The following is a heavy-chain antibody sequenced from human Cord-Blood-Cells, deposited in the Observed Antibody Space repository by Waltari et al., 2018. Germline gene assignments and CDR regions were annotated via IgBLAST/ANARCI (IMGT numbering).Heavy chain of an antibody. J-gene: IGHJ4*02. V-gene: IGHV1-2*02. D-gene: IGHD3-10*01. Sequence: QVQLVQSGAEVKKPGASVKVSCKASGYTFTGYYMHCVRQAPGQGLEWMGWINPNSGGTNYAQKFQGRVTMTRDTSISTAYMELSRLRSDDTAVYYCARSKDYYGSGSYFDYWGQGTLVTVSS. CDR1: GYTFTGYY. CDR2: INPNSGGT. CDR3: ARSKDYYGSGSYFDY.